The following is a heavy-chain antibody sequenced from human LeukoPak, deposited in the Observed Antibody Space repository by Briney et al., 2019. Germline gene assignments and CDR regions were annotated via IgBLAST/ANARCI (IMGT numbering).Heavy chain of an antibody. CDR3: TRNGYYNLET. D-gene: IGHD3-9*01. Sequence: SETLSLTCTVSGGSISSYYWSWIRQPPGKGLEGIGYIYYSGSTNYNPSLKSRVTISVDTSKNQFSLKLSSVTAADTAVYYCTRNGYYNLETWGQGTLVTVSS. CDR1: GGSISSYY. CDR2: IYYSGST. J-gene: IGHJ4*02. V-gene: IGHV4-59*01.